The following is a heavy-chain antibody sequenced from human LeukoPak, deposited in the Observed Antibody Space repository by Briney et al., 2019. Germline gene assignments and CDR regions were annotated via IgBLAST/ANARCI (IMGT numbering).Heavy chain of an antibody. J-gene: IGHJ4*02. Sequence: GGSLRLSCAASGFNFSTNWMHWVRQAPGKGLVWVSRINSDGSSTNYADSVEGRFTISRDNAKNTLYLQMNSLRAEDTAVYYCANLPLLWFGELPFDYWGQGTLVTVSS. D-gene: IGHD3-10*01. V-gene: IGHV3-74*01. CDR3: ANLPLLWFGELPFDY. CDR2: INSDGSST. CDR1: GFNFSTNW.